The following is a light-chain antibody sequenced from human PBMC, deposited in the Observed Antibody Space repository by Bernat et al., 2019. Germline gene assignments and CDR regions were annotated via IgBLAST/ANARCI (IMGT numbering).Light chain of an antibody. Sequence: EIVLTQSPRTLSLSPGDRVTLSCRASQTISTSHLVWYQQKRGQAPRLLIHGTPNRATGIPDRFSGSGSGTDFTLIITRLEPEGFAVYYCQHYGTSPPITFGQGTRLEI. CDR3: QHYGTSPPIT. V-gene: IGKV3-20*01. CDR1: QTISTSH. J-gene: IGKJ5*01. CDR2: GTP.